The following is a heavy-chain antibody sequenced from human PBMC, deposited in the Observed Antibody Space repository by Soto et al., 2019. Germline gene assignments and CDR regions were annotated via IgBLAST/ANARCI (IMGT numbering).Heavy chain of an antibody. CDR2: VYSSGTT. CDR1: GGSITSYW. D-gene: IGHD3-10*01. Sequence: QVQLQESGPGLVKPSETLSLTCSVSGGSITSYWWSWIRQPAGKGLEWIGRVYSSGTTDYNPSLRSRATLSVETSKNQFSMKLSSVTAADTAVYYCARDIGSYAYGEGYWGQGIQVTVSS. CDR3: ARDIGSYAYGEGY. V-gene: IGHV4-4*07. J-gene: IGHJ4*02.